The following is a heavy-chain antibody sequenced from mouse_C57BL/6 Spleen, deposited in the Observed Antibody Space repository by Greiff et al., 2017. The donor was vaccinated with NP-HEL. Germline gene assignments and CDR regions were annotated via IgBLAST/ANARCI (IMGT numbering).Heavy chain of an antibody. V-gene: IGHV1-55*01. CDR1: GYTFTSYW. CDR3: ARGGGNLWYFDV. CDR2: IYPGSGST. D-gene: IGHD2-1*01. J-gene: IGHJ1*03. Sequence: QVQLQQPGAELVKPGASVKMSCKASGYTFTSYWITWVKQRPGQGLEWIGDIYPGSGSTNYNEKFKSKATLTVDTSSSTAYMQLSSLTSEDSAVYYCARGGGNLWYFDVWGTGTTVTVSS.